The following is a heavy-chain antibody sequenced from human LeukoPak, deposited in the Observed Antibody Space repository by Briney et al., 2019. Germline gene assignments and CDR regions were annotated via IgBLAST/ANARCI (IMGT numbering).Heavy chain of an antibody. CDR2: IRYDGSNK. V-gene: IGHV3-30*02. Sequence: GGSLSLSCAASGVTFRSYGMHWVREAPGKGRGWVAFIRYDGSNKYYADSVKGRFTISRDNSKNTLYLQMNSLRAEDTAVYYCAKDLDVPAAIGYWGQGTLVTVSS. D-gene: IGHD2-2*01. CDR1: GVTFRSYG. CDR3: AKDLDVPAAIGY. J-gene: IGHJ4*02.